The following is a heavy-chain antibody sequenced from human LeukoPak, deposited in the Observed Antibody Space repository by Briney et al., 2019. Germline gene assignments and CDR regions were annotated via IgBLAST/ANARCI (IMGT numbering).Heavy chain of an antibody. CDR3: ARDYYDILTGYLGTSFDY. CDR1: GFTFSSYA. D-gene: IGHD3-9*01. Sequence: PGGSLRLSCAASGFTFSSYAMSWVRQAPGKGLEWVSAISGSGGSTYYADSVKGRFTISRDNSKNTLYLQMNSLRSDDTAVYYCARDYYDILTGYLGTSFDYWGQGTLVTVSS. V-gene: IGHV3-23*01. CDR2: ISGSGGST. J-gene: IGHJ4*02.